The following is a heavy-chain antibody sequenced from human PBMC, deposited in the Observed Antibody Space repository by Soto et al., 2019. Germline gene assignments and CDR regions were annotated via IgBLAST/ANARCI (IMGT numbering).Heavy chain of an antibody. CDR2: IYYSGST. CDR1: GGSISSYY. Sequence: SETLSLTCTVSGGSISSYYWSWIRQPPGKGLEWIGYIYYSGSTNYNPSLKSRVTISVDTSKNQFSLKLSSVTAADTAVYYCARLYGDYYYYYMDVWGKGTTGTVSS. CDR3: ARLYGDYYYYYMDV. J-gene: IGHJ6*03. D-gene: IGHD4-17*01. V-gene: IGHV4-59*01.